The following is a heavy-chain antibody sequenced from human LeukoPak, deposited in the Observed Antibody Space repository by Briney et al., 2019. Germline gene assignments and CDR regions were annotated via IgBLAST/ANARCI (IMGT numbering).Heavy chain of an antibody. V-gene: IGHV3-21*01. J-gene: IGHJ4*02. CDR3: AREWERYSFDY. CDR2: ISSSSSYI. Sequence: GGSLRLSCAASGITFSSYSMNWVRQAPGKGLEWVASISSSSSYIYYADSVKGRFTISRDNAKNSLYLQMNSLRAEDTAVYYCAREWERYSFDYWGQGTLVTVSS. D-gene: IGHD1-26*01. CDR1: GITFSSYS.